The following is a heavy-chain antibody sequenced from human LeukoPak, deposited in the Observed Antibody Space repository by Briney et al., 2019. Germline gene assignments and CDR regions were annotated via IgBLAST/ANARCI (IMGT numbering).Heavy chain of an antibody. Sequence: PSETLSLTCTVSGGSVSSGSYYWSWIRQPPGKGLEWIGYIYYSGSTNYNPSLKSRVTISVDTSKNQFSLKLSSVTAADTAVYYCAGGASGGSGRDFDYWGQGTLVTVSS. CDR1: GGSVSSGSYY. CDR2: IYYSGST. J-gene: IGHJ4*02. D-gene: IGHD3-10*01. V-gene: IGHV4-61*01. CDR3: AGGASGGSGRDFDY.